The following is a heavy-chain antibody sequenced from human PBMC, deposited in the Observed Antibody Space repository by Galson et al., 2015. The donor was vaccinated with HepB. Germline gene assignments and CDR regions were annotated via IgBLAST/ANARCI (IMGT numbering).Heavy chain of an antibody. J-gene: IGHJ4*02. D-gene: IGHD5-24*01. V-gene: IGHV3-30-3*01. CDR1: GFTFSSYA. CDR2: ISYDGSNK. Sequence: SLRLSCAASGFTFSSYAMHWVRQAPGKGLEWVAVISYDGSNKYYADSVKGRFTISRDNSKNTLYLQMNSLRAEDTAVYYCARLVSGASRDDTPGYWGQGTLVTVSS. CDR3: ARLVSGASRDDTPGY.